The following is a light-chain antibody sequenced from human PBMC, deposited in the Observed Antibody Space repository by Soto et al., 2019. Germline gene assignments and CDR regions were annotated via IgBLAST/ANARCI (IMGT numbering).Light chain of an antibody. CDR1: QTISSSS. CDR2: GAS. CDR3: QQYGSSST. J-gene: IGKJ5*01. Sequence: IVLTQSPGTLSLSPWERATLSCRASQTISSSSLAWYQQKGGQAPRLLIYGASSRATGIPDRFSGSGSGTDFTLTISRLEPDDFAVYYCQQYGSSSTFGQGTRLEIK. V-gene: IGKV3-20*01.